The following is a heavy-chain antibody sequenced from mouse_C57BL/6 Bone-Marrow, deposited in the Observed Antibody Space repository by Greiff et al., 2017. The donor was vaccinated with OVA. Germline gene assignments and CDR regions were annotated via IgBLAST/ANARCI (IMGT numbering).Heavy chain of an antibody. CDR3: ARENDGRAFDY. CDR1: GYTFTSYG. Sequence: QVQLQQSGAELARPGASVKLSCKASGYTFTSYGISWVKQRTGQGLEWIGEIYPRSGSTYYNEKFKGKATLTADKSSSTAYMELRSLTSEDSAVDFCARENDGRAFDYWGQGTTLTVSS. D-gene: IGHD3-3*01. J-gene: IGHJ2*01. CDR2: IYPRSGST. V-gene: IGHV1-81*01.